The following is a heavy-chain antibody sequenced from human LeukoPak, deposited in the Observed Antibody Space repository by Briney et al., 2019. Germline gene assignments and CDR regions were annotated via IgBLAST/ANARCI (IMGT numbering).Heavy chain of an antibody. CDR2: ISSSSSTI. CDR3: ARRFGY. V-gene: IGHV3-48*02. CDR1: GFTFYNYD. J-gene: IGHJ4*02. Sequence: GGSLRLSCAASGFTFYNYDMNWVRQAPGKGLEWVSYISSSSSTISYADSVKGRFTISRDNAKNSLYLQMSSLRDEDTAVYYCARRFGYWGQGTLVTVSS.